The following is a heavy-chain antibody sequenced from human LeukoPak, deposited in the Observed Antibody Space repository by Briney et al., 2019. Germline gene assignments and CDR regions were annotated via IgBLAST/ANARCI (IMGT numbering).Heavy chain of an antibody. D-gene: IGHD4-11*01. V-gene: IGHV3-7*03. CDR1: GFTFSSNW. Sequence: GGSLRLSCGTSGFTFSSNWTSWVRHAPGRGLDWVANIKPDGSAEYYAASVKGRFTASRDNAKNSLYLQMNNLKVEDTAVYYCARAMTTEANDYWGQGTLVTVSS. CDR2: IKPDGSAE. J-gene: IGHJ4*02. CDR3: ARAMTTEANDY.